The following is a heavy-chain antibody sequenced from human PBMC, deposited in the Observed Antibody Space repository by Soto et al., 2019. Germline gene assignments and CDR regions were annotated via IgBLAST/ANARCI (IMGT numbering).Heavy chain of an antibody. Sequence: QVQLVQSRAEVKQPGASVKVSCKASGYTFTSYGIHWVRQAPGQGLEWMGGIDGGSGNTKYSPKIQGRVTVTRDTSASTAYMELSSLRSEDTAVYYCARDRVLNGLFDYWGQGTLVTVS. CDR2: IDGGSGNT. CDR3: ARDRVLNGLFDY. D-gene: IGHD1-1*01. CDR1: GYTFTSYG. V-gene: IGHV1-3*01. J-gene: IGHJ4*02.